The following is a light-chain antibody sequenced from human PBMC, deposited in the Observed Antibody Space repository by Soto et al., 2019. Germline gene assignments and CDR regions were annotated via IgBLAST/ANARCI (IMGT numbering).Light chain of an antibody. J-gene: IGKJ5*01. CDR1: QSISDS. CDR2: ATS. Sequence: DIHMTQSPSTLSASVGDRVTITCRASQSISDSLAWHQQKPGQAPKLLIYATSTRETGIPARFSGSGSGTEFSLTISTLEPEDFAAYYCQQYGSFPVTFGQGTRLEIK. V-gene: IGKV1-5*01. CDR3: QQYGSFPVT.